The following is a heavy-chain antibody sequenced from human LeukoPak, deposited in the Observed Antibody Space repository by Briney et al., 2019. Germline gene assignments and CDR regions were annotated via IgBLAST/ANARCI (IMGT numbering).Heavy chain of an antibody. D-gene: IGHD3-16*01. CDR2: IYSGTTT. Sequence: GGSLRLSCAPSGFSVGDKYMAWVRQAPGKGLEWVSVIYSGTTTYYADSVKGRFTISRDNSKNTLSLQMNSLRAEDTALYYCAKGVASDYVWEAYYFDFWGQGTLVTVSS. J-gene: IGHJ4*02. V-gene: IGHV3-53*01. CDR3: AKGVASDYVWEAYYFDF. CDR1: GFSVGDKY.